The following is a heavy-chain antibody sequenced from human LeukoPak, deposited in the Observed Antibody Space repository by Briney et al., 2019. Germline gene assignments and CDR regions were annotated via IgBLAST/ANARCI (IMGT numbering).Heavy chain of an antibody. V-gene: IGHV3-48*01. CDR1: GFTFSSYR. D-gene: IGHD3-10*01. Sequence: PGGSLRLSCAASGFTFSSYRMNWVRQAPGKGLEWISDISRSGDSVYYAESVKGRFTISRDNAKTSVFLPMNTLRVDDSPVYYFARPRSYWGAFDAFDIWGQGTKVTVSS. CDR2: ISRSGDSV. CDR3: ARPRSYWGAFDAFDI. J-gene: IGHJ3*02.